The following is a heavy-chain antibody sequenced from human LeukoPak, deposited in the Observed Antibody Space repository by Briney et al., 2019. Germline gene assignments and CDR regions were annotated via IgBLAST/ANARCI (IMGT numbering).Heavy chain of an antibody. CDR1: GYTFTSYG. V-gene: IGHV1-69*04. J-gene: IGHJ5*02. CDR2: IIPILGIA. Sequence: ASVKVSCKASGYTFTSYGISWVRQAPGQGLEWMGRIIPILGIANYAQKFQGRVTITADKSTSTAYMELSSLRSEDTAVYYCARVTIFGEKNWFDPWGQGTLVTVSS. D-gene: IGHD3-3*01. CDR3: ARVTIFGEKNWFDP.